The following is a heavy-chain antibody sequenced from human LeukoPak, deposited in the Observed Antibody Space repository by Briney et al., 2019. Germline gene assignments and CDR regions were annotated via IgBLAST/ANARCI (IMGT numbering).Heavy chain of an antibody. CDR1: GYTFTGYF. CDR3: ARGGLGLYYMDV. Sequence: ASVKVSCKASGYTFTGYFVHWVRQAPGQGLEWMGWINPNSGGTYYAQKFQGRVTMTRDTSIRTAYMEVSRLRSDDTAVYFCARGGLGLYYMDVWAKGTTVTVSS. J-gene: IGHJ6*03. D-gene: IGHD3-16*01. CDR2: INPNSGGT. V-gene: IGHV1-2*02.